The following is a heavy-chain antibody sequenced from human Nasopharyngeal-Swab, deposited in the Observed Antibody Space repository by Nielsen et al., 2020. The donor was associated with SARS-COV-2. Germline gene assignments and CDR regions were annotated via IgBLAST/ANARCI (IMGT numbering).Heavy chain of an antibody. CDR1: GYSFATYW. CDR2: IDPSDSYS. Sequence: GESLKISCKASGYSFATYWITWVRQMSGKGLEWIGRIDPSDSYSMYSPSFQGHVTFSADKSTSTAFLEWSSLKASDTAMYYCVGHSSTGTYAFANWGQGTLVTVSS. D-gene: IGHD1-1*01. CDR3: VGHSSTGTYAFAN. J-gene: IGHJ4*02. V-gene: IGHV5-10-1*01.